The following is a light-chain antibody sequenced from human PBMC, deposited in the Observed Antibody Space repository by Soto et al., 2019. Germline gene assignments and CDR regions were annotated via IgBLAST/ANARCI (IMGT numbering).Light chain of an antibody. V-gene: IGKV3-20*01. CDR1: RDISNY. J-gene: IGKJ1*01. CDR2: GAS. Sequence: EIVMTQSPATLSVSPGERATLSCRASRDISNYLAWYQHKPGQAPRLLIYGASSRATGIPDRFSGSGSGTDFTLTISRLEPEDFAVYYCQQYGSSPGKFGQGTKVDI. CDR3: QQYGSSPGK.